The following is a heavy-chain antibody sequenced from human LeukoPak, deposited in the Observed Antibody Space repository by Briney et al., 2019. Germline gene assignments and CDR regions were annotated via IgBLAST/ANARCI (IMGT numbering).Heavy chain of an antibody. CDR3: ARVIAARLSWFDP. J-gene: IGHJ5*02. Sequence: GESLKISCKGSGYSFTSYWIGWVRQMPGKGLEWMGIIYPGDSDTRYSPSFQGQVTISADKSISTAYLQWSSLRASDTAMYYCARVIAARLSWFDPWGQGTLVTVSS. CDR2: IYPGDSDT. V-gene: IGHV5-51*01. D-gene: IGHD6-6*01. CDR1: GYSFTSYW.